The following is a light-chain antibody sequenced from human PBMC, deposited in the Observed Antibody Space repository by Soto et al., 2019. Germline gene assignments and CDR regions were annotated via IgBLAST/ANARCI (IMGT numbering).Light chain of an antibody. CDR1: QSVSSNY. V-gene: IGKV3-20*01. Sequence: EIVLTQSPGTLSLSPGERATLSCRASQSVSSNYLAWYQQRPGQAPRLLMYGASTRPSGIPARFTGGGSGTDFTLAITSLQSEDFAVYYCQQYDSYMYAFGQGTKVDIK. CDR2: GAS. CDR3: QQYDSYMYA. J-gene: IGKJ2*01.